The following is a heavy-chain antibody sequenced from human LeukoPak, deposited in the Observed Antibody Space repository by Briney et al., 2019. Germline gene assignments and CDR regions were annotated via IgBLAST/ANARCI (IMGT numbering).Heavy chain of an antibody. V-gene: IGHV3-74*01. CDR1: GFTFSNYW. D-gene: IGHD1-1*01. CDR2: ISSDGTTT. CDR3: ARATIGTMSAALDV. Sequence: GGSLRLSCAASGFTFSNYWMHWVRQAPGKGLVWVSCISSDGTTTSYPDSVKGRFTISRDNAKNTLYLQMSSLSAEETAVYYCARATIGTMSAALDVWGQGTMVTASS. J-gene: IGHJ3*01.